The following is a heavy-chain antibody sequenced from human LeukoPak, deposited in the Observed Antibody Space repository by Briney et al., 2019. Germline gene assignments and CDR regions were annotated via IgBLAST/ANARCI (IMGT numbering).Heavy chain of an antibody. V-gene: IGHV3-23*01. CDR2: ISGGGST. CDR1: GFTFSSYA. D-gene: IGHD2-15*01. J-gene: IGHJ4*02. CDR3: AVRTNYIVATDY. Sequence: GGSLRLSCAASGFTFSSYAMSWVRQAPGRGLEWVSAISGGGSTYYADSVKGRFTISRDISKSTLYLQMSSLRAEDTAVYYCAVRTNYIVATDYWGQGTLVTVSS.